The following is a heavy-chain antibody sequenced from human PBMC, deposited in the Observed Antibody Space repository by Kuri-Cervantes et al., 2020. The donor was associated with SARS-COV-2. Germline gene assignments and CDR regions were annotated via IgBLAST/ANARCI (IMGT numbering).Heavy chain of an antibody. CDR3: ARGTRGIIEMATRVGMDV. J-gene: IGHJ6*02. V-gene: IGHV1-69*06. CDR2: IIPIFGTA. D-gene: IGHD5-24*01. Sequence: VKVSCKASGCTFSSYAISWVRQAPGQGLEWMGGIIPIFGTANYAQKFQGRVTITADKSTSTAYLELSSLRSEGTAVYYCARGTRGIIEMATRVGMDVWGQGTTVTVSS. CDR1: GCTFSSYA.